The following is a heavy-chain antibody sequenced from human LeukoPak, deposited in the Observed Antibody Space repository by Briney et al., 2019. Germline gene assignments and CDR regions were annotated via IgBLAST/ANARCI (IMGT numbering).Heavy chain of an antibody. CDR3: AREYSSGWYGDY. J-gene: IGHJ4*02. CDR1: GFTFSSYW. V-gene: IGHV3-7*03. Sequence: QPGGSLRLSCAACGFTFSSYWMSWVRQAPGQGLEWVANIKQDGSEKYYVDSVKGRFTISRDNAKNSLYLQMNSLRAEDTAVYYCAREYSSGWYGDYWGQGTLVTVSS. CDR2: IKQDGSEK. D-gene: IGHD6-19*01.